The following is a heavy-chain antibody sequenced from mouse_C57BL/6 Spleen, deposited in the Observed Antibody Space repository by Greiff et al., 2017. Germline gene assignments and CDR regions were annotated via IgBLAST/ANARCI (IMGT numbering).Heavy chain of an antibody. CDR2: IRNKANGYTT. CDR1: GFTFTDSY. CDR3: ARWDWERAMDY. J-gene: IGHJ4*01. Sequence: EVQLVESGGGLVQPGGSLSLSCAASGFTFTDSYMSWVRQPPGKALEWLGFIRNKANGYTTEYSASVKGRFTISRDNSQSILYLQMNALRAEDSATDYCARWDWERAMDYWGQGTSVTVSS. V-gene: IGHV7-3*01. D-gene: IGHD4-1*01.